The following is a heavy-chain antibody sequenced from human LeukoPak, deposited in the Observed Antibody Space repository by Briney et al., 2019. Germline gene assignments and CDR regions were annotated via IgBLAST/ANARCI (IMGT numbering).Heavy chain of an antibody. CDR1: GYTFTSYG. J-gene: IGHJ4*02. V-gene: IGHV1-18*01. CDR2: ISAYNGNT. CDR3: ARDMLYSSGWYGAFRYFDY. Sequence: ASVKVCCKAYGYTFTSYGICWVRQAPGHGLEWMGWISAYNGNTNYAQKLQGRVTMTTDTSTSTAYIELRSLRSDDTAVYYCARDMLYSSGWYGAFRYFDYWGQGTLVTVSS. D-gene: IGHD6-19*01.